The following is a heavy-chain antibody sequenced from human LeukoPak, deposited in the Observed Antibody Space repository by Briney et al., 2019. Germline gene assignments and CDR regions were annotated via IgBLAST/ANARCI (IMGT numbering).Heavy chain of an antibody. D-gene: IGHD3-10*01. J-gene: IGHJ4*02. CDR1: GFTFSSYA. V-gene: IGHV3-21*01. CDR3: ARDRGQGTYFDY. Sequence: GGSLRLSCAASGFTFSSYAMSWVRQAPGKGLEWVSSITSTSTYIYYADSLKGRFTISRDNAKNSLYLQMNSLRAEDTAVYYCARDRGQGTYFDYWGQGTLVTVSS. CDR2: ITSTSTYI.